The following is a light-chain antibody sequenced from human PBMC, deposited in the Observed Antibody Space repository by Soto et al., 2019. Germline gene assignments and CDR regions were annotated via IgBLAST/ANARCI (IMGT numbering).Light chain of an antibody. CDR3: CSYAGRATYV. CDR1: SSAVGSYNL. Sequence: QSALTQPASVSGSPGQSITISCTGPSSAVGSYNLVSWYQQYPGKAPKLIIFEVFKRPSGVSHRFSGTKSGNTASLTISGLQAEDEANYHCCSYAGRATYVFGGGTKVTVL. V-gene: IGLV2-23*02. J-gene: IGLJ1*01. CDR2: EVF.